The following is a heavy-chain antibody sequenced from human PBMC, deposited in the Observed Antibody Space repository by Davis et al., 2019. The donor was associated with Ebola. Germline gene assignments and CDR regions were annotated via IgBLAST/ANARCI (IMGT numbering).Heavy chain of an antibody. V-gene: IGHV3-73*01. CDR3: TTTTTVTDD. J-gene: IGHJ4*02. CDR2: IRGKANSYAT. CDR1: GFTFSGSA. D-gene: IGHD4-17*01. Sequence: GGSLRLSCAASGFTFSGSAMHWVRQASGKGLEWVGRIRGKANSYATAYAASVKGRFTISRDDSKNTAYLQMNSLKTEDTAVYYCTTTTTVTDDWGQGTLVTVSS.